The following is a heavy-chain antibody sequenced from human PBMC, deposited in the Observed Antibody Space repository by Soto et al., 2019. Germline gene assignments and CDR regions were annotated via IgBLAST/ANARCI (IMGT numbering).Heavy chain of an antibody. Sequence: QVQLVQSGAEVKKPGSSVKVSCKASGGTFSSYAISWVRQAPGQGLEWMGGIIPIFGTANYAQKFQGRVTITADDATSTADMEQSSLRSEDTAVYYCARGYSSGWLGVYGMDVWGQGTTVTVSS. J-gene: IGHJ6*02. V-gene: IGHV1-69*12. CDR3: ARGYSSGWLGVYGMDV. D-gene: IGHD6-19*01. CDR2: IIPIFGTA. CDR1: GGTFSSYA.